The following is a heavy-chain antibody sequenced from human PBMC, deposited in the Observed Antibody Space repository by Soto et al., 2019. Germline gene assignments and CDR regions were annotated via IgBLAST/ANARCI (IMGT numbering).Heavy chain of an antibody. CDR1: GYTFTSYD. J-gene: IGHJ6*03. V-gene: IGHV1-8*01. Sequence: ASVKVSCKASGYTFTSYDINWVRQATGQGLEWMGWMNPNSGNTGYAQKFQGRVTMTRNTSISTAYMELSSLRSEDTAVYYCARGVPDYDILTGKYYYYYMDVWGKGTTVTVSS. D-gene: IGHD3-9*01. CDR3: ARGVPDYDILTGKYYYYYMDV. CDR2: MNPNSGNT.